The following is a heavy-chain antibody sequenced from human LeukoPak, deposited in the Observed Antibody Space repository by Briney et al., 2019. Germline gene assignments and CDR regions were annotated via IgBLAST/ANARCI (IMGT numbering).Heavy chain of an antibody. J-gene: IGHJ4*02. CDR2: ISAYNGNT. D-gene: IGHD5-18*01. Sequence: GASVTVSCKASGYTFTSYVISWVRQAPGQGREWMGWISAYNGNTNYAQKLQGRVTMTTDTSTSTAYMELRSLRSDDTAVYYCARVPLFPYSYGYVFDYWGQGTLVTVSS. V-gene: IGHV1-18*01. CDR3: ARVPLFPYSYGYVFDY. CDR1: GYTFTSYV.